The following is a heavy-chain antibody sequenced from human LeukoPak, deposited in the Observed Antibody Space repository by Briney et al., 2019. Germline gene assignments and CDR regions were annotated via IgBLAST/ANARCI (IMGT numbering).Heavy chain of an antibody. Sequence: ASVKVSCKASGYTFTGYYMHWVRQAPGQGLEWMGWINPNSGGTNYAQKFQGRVTMTRDTSISTAYMELSRLGSDDTAVYYCATQVDEYCSGGSCYSSYYYYGMDVWGQGTTVTVSS. D-gene: IGHD2-15*01. J-gene: IGHJ6*02. CDR1: GYTFTGYY. V-gene: IGHV1-2*02. CDR2: INPNSGGT. CDR3: ATQVDEYCSGGSCYSSYYYYGMDV.